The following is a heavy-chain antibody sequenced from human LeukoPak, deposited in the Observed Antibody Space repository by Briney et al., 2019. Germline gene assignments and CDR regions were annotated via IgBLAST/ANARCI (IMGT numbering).Heavy chain of an antibody. CDR3: ASLTNYDFCSGTVDY. Sequence: TGGSLRLSCAASGFTFSGYWMHWVRQAPGKWLVWVSRINSDGSSTSYADSVKGRFTISRDNAKNTLYLQMNSLRAEDTAVYYCASLTNYDFCSGTVDYWGQGTLVTVSS. CDR1: GFTFSGYW. CDR2: INSDGSST. D-gene: IGHD3-3*01. J-gene: IGHJ4*02. V-gene: IGHV3-74*01.